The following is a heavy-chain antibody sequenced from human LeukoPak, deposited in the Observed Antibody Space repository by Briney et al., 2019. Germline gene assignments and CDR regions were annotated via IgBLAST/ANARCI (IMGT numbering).Heavy chain of an antibody. J-gene: IGHJ1*01. Sequence: ASVKVSCKASGYTFTSYGISWVRQAPGQGLEWMGWISAYNGNTNYAQKLQGRVTMTTDTSTSTAYMELRSLRSDDTAVYYCTRETIAVAGTISEYFQHWGQGTLVTVSS. D-gene: IGHD6-19*01. CDR3: TRETIAVAGTISEYFQH. V-gene: IGHV1-18*01. CDR1: GYTFTSYG. CDR2: ISAYNGNT.